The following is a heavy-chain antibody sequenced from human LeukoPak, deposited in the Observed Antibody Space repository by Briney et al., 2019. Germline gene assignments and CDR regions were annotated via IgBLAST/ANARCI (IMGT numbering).Heavy chain of an antibody. CDR3: ARDLELERNRWNYFES. CDR1: GNSISSFF. J-gene: IGHJ4*02. D-gene: IGHD1-1*01. Sequence: PSETLSLTCTVSGNSISSFFWGWIRQPPGKGLEWIGSMHYSGDSKYNPSLRSRVSLSIDTSKQQFSLRLSSVTAADTAVYYCARDLELERNRWNYFESWGQGALVTVSS. CDR2: MHYSGDS. V-gene: IGHV4-59*01.